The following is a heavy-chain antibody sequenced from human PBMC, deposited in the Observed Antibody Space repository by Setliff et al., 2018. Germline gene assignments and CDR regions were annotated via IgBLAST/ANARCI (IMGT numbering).Heavy chain of an antibody. V-gene: IGHV4-61*09. D-gene: IGHD6-13*01. Sequence: KTSETLSLTCTVSGGSISSGSYYWSWIRQPAGKGLEWIGHIYTSGSTNYNPSLKSRVTISVDTSKNQFSLKLSSVTAADTAVYYCARVGGNVAAAAPVYTYYFDYWGQGTLVTVSS. CDR2: IYTSGST. CDR3: ARVGGNVAAAAPVYTYYFDY. CDR1: GGSISSGSYY. J-gene: IGHJ4*02.